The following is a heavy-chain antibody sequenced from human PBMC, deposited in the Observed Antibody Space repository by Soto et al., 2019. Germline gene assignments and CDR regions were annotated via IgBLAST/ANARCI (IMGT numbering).Heavy chain of an antibody. J-gene: IGHJ6*02. D-gene: IGHD4-17*01. CDR2: ISAYNGNT. V-gene: IGHV1-18*04. CDR1: GYTFTSYG. Sequence: ASVKVSCKASGYTFTSYGISWVRQAPGQGLEWMGWISAYNGNTNYAQKLQGRVTMTADTSTSTAYMELRSLRSDDTAVYYCARKVDTTVMRYYYGMDVWGQGTTVTVS. CDR3: ARKVDTTVMRYYYGMDV.